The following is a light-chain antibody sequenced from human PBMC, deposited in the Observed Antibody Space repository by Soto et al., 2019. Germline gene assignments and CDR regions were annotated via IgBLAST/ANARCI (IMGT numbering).Light chain of an antibody. CDR1: QSISSW. CDR2: KAT. Sequence: DIQMTQSPSTLSASVGDIVTITCRASQSISSWLAWYQQKPGKAPKLLIYKATSLESGVPSRYGGSGSGTEFNLTNSSLQPDDFATYYCQQYNSYSRAFGQGTKVEIK. J-gene: IGKJ1*01. CDR3: QQYNSYSRA. V-gene: IGKV1-5*03.